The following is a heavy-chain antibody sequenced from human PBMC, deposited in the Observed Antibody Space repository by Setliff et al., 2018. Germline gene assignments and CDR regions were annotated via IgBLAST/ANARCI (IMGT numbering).Heavy chain of an antibody. CDR2: IYYSGST. J-gene: IGHJ4*02. Sequence: SETLSLTCTVSGGSISSHYWSWTRQPPGKGLEWIGSIYYSGSTNYNPSLKSRVTISVDTSKNQFSLKLSSVTAADTAVYYCARDLTAMYYFDYWGQGTLVTVSS. CDR3: ARDLTAMYYFDY. CDR1: GGSISSHY. V-gene: IGHV4-59*11.